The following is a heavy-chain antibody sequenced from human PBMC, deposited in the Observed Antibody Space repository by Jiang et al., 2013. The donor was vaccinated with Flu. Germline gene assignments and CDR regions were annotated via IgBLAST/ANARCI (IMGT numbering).Heavy chain of an antibody. Sequence: RLSCAASGFTFSSYAMSWVRQAPGKGLEWVSAISGSGGSTYYADSVKGRFTISRDNSKNTLYLQMNSLRAEDTAVYYCAKELTSSWLNPIDYWGQGTLVTVSS. J-gene: IGHJ4*02. CDR3: AKELTSSWLNPIDY. CDR2: ISGSGGST. V-gene: IGHV3-23*01. CDR1: GFTFSSYA. D-gene: IGHD6-13*01.